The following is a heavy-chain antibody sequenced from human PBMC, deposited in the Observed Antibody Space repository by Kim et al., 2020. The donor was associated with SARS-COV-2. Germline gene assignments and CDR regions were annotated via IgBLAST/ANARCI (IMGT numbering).Heavy chain of an antibody. CDR1: SGSFRANY. D-gene: IGHD3-3*02. Sequence: SETLSLTCAVYSGSFRANYWNWIRQSPKMGLEWLGEINDSGSANYNPSLKSRLTLSVDTSKNQLSLKLGSVTAADTAISYCARRPPGIAWG. CDR3: ARRPPGIA. V-gene: IGHV4-34*01. J-gene: IGHJ5*01. CDR2: INDSGSA.